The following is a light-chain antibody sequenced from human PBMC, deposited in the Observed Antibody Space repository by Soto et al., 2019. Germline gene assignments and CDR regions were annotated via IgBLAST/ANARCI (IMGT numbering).Light chain of an antibody. CDR3: SSYTSSSTPLYV. V-gene: IGLV2-14*01. Sequence: SVLTQPASVSGSPGQSITISCTGTSSDVGGYNYVSWYQQHPGKAPKLMIYDVSNRPSGVSNRFSGSKSDNTASLTISGLQAEDEADYYCSSYTSSSTPLYVFGTGTKVTVL. CDR1: SSDVGGYNY. J-gene: IGLJ1*01. CDR2: DVS.